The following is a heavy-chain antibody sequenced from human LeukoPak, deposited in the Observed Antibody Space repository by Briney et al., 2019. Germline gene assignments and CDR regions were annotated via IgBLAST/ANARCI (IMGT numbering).Heavy chain of an antibody. CDR2: IIPILGIA. CDR3: ARDMVPMVRGENWFDP. D-gene: IGHD3-10*01. J-gene: IGHJ5*02. Sequence: ASVKVSCKASGGTFSSYAISWVRQAPGQGLEWMGRIIPILGIANYAQKFQGRVTITADKSTSTAYMELSSLRSGDTAVYYCARDMVPMVRGENWFDPWGQGTLVTVSS. V-gene: IGHV1-69*04. CDR1: GGTFSSYA.